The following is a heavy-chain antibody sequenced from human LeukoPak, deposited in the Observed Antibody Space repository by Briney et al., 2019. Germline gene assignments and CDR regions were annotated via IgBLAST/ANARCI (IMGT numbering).Heavy chain of an antibody. V-gene: IGHV4-34*01. CDR3: ARGRSSGWVYDSSGYYAYYYFDY. Sequence: SETLSPTCAVYGGSFSGYYWSWIRQPPGKGLEWIGEINHSGSTNYNPSLKSRVTISVDTSNNQFSLKLSSATAADTAVYYCARGRSSGWVYDSSGYYAYYYFDYWGQGTLVTVSS. J-gene: IGHJ4*02. D-gene: IGHD3-22*01. CDR1: GGSFSGYY. CDR2: INHSGST.